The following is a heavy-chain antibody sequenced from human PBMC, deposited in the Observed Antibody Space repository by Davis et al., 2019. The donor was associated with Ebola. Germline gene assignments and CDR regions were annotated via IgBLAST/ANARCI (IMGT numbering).Heavy chain of an antibody. J-gene: IGHJ6*02. Sequence: MPSETLSLTCAVSGGSISSTGYSWSWIRKSPGRGLEWIGYIYHTGSTYYNPSLKSRVTISLDRSKNQFSLKLSSVTAADTAVYYCARGPADFGVVIDYYYYGIDVWGQGTTVTVSS. V-gene: IGHV4-30-2*06. CDR3: ARGPADFGVVIDYYYYGIDV. D-gene: IGHD3-3*01. CDR2: IYHTGST. CDR1: GGSISSTGYS.